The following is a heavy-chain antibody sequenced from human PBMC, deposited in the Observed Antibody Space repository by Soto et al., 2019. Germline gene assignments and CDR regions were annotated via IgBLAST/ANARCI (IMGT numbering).Heavy chain of an antibody. CDR1: GFTVSSNY. CDR2: IYSGGST. Sequence: EVQLVESGGGLVQPGGSLRLSCAASGFTVSSNYMSWVRQAPGKGLEWVSVIYSGGSTYYADSVKGRFTISRDNSKNTRYLQMNSLRAEDTAVYYCARDIGYSYGAGYYYYGMDVWGQGTTVTVSS. V-gene: IGHV3-66*01. J-gene: IGHJ6*02. D-gene: IGHD5-18*01. CDR3: ARDIGYSYGAGYYYYGMDV.